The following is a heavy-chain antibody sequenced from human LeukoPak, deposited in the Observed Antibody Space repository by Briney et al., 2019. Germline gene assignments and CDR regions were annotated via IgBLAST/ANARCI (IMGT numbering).Heavy chain of an antibody. Sequence: GASVKVSCKTSGYTFTGYFLNWVRQAPGQGLEWMGRINPNSGGTNCGQKFQDRVTLTRDTSIATAYMELTGLTSDDTAAYYCARVDASSLAVHYWGQGTLVTVSS. D-gene: IGHD6-19*01. CDR3: ARVDASSLAVHY. J-gene: IGHJ4*02. CDR2: INPNSGGT. V-gene: IGHV1-2*02. CDR1: GYTFTGYF.